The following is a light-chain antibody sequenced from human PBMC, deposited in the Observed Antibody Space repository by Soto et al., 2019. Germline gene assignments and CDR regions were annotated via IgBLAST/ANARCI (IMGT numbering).Light chain of an antibody. Sequence: QSVLTQPPSVSGTPGQRVTISCTGNSSNIGAGYDVYWYQQLPGTAPKLLIFGNSHRPSGVPDRFFGSKSGTSASLAITGLQAEDEADYYCQSYDRSLRGSVFGGGTKVTVL. CDR2: GNS. V-gene: IGLV1-40*01. CDR3: QSYDRSLRGSV. CDR1: SSNIGAGYD. J-gene: IGLJ3*02.